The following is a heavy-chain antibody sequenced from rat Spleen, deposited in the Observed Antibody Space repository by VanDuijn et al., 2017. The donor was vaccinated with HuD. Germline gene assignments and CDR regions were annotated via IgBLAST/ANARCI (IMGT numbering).Heavy chain of an antibody. J-gene: IGHJ4*01. CDR2: ISSGGGDT. Sequence: EVQLVESDGGLVQPGRSLKLSCAASGFTFSDYGMAWVRQAPTKGLEWVASISSGGGDTYYRDSVKGRFTISRDNAKNILYLQMDSLRSEDTATYYGARPGAHTMGITEGVMDAWGQGASVTVSS. V-gene: IGHV5S13*01. D-gene: IGHD1-9*01. CDR1: GFTFSDYG. CDR3: ARPGAHTMGITEGVMDA.